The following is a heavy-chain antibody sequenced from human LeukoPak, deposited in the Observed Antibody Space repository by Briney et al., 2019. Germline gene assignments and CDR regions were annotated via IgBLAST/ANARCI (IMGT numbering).Heavy chain of an antibody. Sequence: ASETLSLTCAVYGGSFSGYYWSWIRQPPGKGLEWIGVINHSGSTNYNPSLKSRVTISVDTSKNQFSLKLSSVTAADTAVYYCARATMIVVVPNRTRDFDYWGQGTLVTVSS. CDR1: GGSFSGYY. CDR2: INHSGST. CDR3: ARATMIVVVPNRTRDFDY. D-gene: IGHD3-22*01. J-gene: IGHJ4*02. V-gene: IGHV4-34*01.